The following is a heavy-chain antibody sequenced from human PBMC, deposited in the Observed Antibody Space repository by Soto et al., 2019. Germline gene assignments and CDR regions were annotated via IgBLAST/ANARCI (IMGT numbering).Heavy chain of an antibody. Sequence: SETLSLTCTVSGGSVSSGSYYWSWIRQPPGKGLEWIGYIYYSGSTNYNPSLKSRVTISVDTSKNQFSLKLSSVTAADTAVYYCARDIPNYYGSGSSRASRGYYFDYWGQGTLVTVSS. J-gene: IGHJ4*02. CDR3: ARDIPNYYGSGSSRASRGYYFDY. D-gene: IGHD3-10*01. CDR2: IYYSGST. CDR1: GGSVSSGSYY. V-gene: IGHV4-61*01.